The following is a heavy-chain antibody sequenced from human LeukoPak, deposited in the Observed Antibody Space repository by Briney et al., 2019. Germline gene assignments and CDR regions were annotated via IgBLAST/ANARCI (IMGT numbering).Heavy chain of an antibody. CDR1: GFTFSSYA. Sequence: GGSLRLSCAASGFTFSSYAMHWVRQAPGKGLEWVAVISYDGSNKYYADSVKGRFTISRDNSKNTLYLQMNSLRAEDTAVYYRARDHSGSRSGDDFDYWGQGTLVTVSS. CDR2: ISYDGSNK. J-gene: IGHJ4*02. D-gene: IGHD1-26*01. V-gene: IGHV3-30-3*01. CDR3: ARDHSGSRSGDDFDY.